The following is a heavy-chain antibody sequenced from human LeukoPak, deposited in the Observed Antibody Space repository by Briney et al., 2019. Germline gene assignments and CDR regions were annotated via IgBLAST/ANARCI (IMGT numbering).Heavy chain of an antibody. CDR2: IPGSGGT. J-gene: IGHJ4*02. Sequence: KPSESLSLTCAASGCSISGYDWSWIRQPPGKGLEWVSVIPGSGGTSYYPALKSRVTISVDTSKNEFSLKLTSVTVADTAVYYCARYLCSGGTCYGFDYWGQGTPVTVSS. CDR1: GCSISGYD. D-gene: IGHD2-15*01. V-gene: IGHV4-59*01. CDR3: ARYLCSGGTCYGFDY.